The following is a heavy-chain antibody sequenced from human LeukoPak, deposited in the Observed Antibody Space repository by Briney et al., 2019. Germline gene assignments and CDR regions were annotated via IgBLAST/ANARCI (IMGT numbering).Heavy chain of an antibody. CDR3: ARYYYGTGSFYYYYYGMDV. CDR1: GYTLTELS. V-gene: IGHV1-24*01. J-gene: IGHJ6*02. D-gene: IGHD3-10*01. Sequence: ASVKVSCKVSGYTLTELSMHWVRQAPGKGLEWMGSFDPEDGETIYAQKFQGRVTMTEDTSTDTAYMELSSLRSEDTAVYYCARYYYGTGSFYYYYYGMDVWGQGTTVTVSS. CDR2: FDPEDGET.